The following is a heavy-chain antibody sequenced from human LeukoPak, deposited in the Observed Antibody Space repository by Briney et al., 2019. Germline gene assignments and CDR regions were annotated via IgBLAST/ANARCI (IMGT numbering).Heavy chain of an antibody. CDR3: ARGIGLERRYFQFDY. D-gene: IGHD1-1*01. Sequence: PGGSLRLSCVASGFTFSSYEMNWVRQVPGKALEWVSYIDFGGRIINYADHVKGRFTISRDNAKNSVYPQMNSLRAEDTAVYYCARGIGLERRYFQFDYWGQGILVTVSS. V-gene: IGHV3-48*03. J-gene: IGHJ4*02. CDR2: IDFGGRII. CDR1: GFTFSSYE.